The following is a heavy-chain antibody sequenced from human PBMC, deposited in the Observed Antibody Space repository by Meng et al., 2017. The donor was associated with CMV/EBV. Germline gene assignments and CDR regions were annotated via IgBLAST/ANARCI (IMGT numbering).Heavy chain of an antibody. CDR1: GCSLSTSGVV. CDR3: AHSGSYGHHGY. CDR2: IYWNANK. D-gene: IGHD5-18*01. J-gene: IGHJ4*02. Sequence: TCKRSGPQLLNPTHPLPLTCHLAGCSLSTSGVVWVSLRPPPGKALEWRALIYWNANKRYSPSLKSRLTITKDTSKNQVVLTMTNMDPVDTATYYCAHSGSYGHHGYWGQGTLVTVSS. V-gene: IGHV2-5*01.